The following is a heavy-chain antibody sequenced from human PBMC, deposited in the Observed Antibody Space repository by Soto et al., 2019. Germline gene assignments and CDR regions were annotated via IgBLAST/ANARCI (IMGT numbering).Heavy chain of an antibody. CDR2: IKSKTDGGTT. CDR3: TTAGYYDTPTFDI. D-gene: IGHD3-22*01. CDR1: GFTFSNAW. J-gene: IGHJ3*02. Sequence: GGSLRLSCAAPGFTFSNAWMSWVRQAPGKGLEWVGRIKSKTDGGTTDYAAPVKGRFTISRDDSKNTLYLQMNSLKTEDTAVYYCTTAGYYDTPTFDIWGQGTMVTVSS. V-gene: IGHV3-15*01.